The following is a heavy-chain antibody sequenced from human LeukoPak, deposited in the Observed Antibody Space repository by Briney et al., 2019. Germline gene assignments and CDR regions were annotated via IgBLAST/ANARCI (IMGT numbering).Heavy chain of an antibody. V-gene: IGHV3-7*03. CDR1: GFTFSSYW. CDR2: IKQDGSEK. J-gene: IGHJ6*04. CDR3: ARKAYGLDV. Sequence: GGSLRLSRAPSGFTFSSYWMSWVRQAPGKGLEWVANIKQDGSEKYYVDSVKGRFTISRDNGKNSLYLQMNSLRAEDTAVYYCARKAYGLDVWGKGTTVTVSS.